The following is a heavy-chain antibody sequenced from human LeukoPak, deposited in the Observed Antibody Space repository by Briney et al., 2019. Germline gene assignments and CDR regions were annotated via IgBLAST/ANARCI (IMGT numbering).Heavy chain of an antibody. Sequence: ASVKVSCKASGYTFTCYYMHWVRQAPGQGLEWMVWINPNSGGTNYAQKFQGRVTMTRDTSISTAYMELSRLRSDDTAVYYCAREHVLRWFGELPQYYFDYWGQGTVVTVSS. CDR1: GYTFTCYY. V-gene: IGHV1-2*02. CDR2: INPNSGGT. J-gene: IGHJ4*02. CDR3: AREHVLRWFGELPQYYFDY. D-gene: IGHD3-10*01.